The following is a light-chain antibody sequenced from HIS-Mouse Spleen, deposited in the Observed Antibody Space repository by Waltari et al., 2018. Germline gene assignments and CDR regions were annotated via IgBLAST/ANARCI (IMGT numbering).Light chain of an antibody. V-gene: IGKV1-8*01. Sequence: AIRMTQSPSSFSASTGDRVTIPCRAGQGISSYLAWYQQKPGKAPKLLIYAASTLQSGVPSRFSGSGSGTDFTLTISCLQSEDFATYYCQQYYSYRFTFGPGTKVDIK. CDR3: QQYYSYRFT. CDR2: AAS. CDR1: QGISSY. J-gene: IGKJ3*01.